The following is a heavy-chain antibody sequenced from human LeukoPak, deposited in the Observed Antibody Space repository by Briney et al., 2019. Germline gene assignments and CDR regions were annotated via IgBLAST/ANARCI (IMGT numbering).Heavy chain of an antibody. CDR3: ARGRGYSQSNWVAP. Sequence: TGGSLRLSCAASGFTFTTYWMSWVRQAPGKGRGWVANINQDGTEKYYVDSVKGRFTISRDNAKNTLYLQMNSLSAEDTAVYYCARGRGYSQSNWVAPWGQGTMVTVS. V-gene: IGHV3-7*03. D-gene: IGHD5-18*01. CDR2: INQDGTEK. CDR1: GFTFTTYW. J-gene: IGHJ5*02.